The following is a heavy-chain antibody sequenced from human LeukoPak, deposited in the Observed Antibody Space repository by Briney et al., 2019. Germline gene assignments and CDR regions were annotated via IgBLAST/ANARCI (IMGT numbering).Heavy chain of an antibody. Sequence: GGSLRLSCAASGFTFDDYGMHWVRQAPGKGLEWVAFIRYDGSNKYYADSVKGRFTISRDNSKNTLYLQMNSLRAEDTAVYYCAKGAITIFGVVIYYMDVWGKGTTVTVSS. CDR1: GFTFDDYG. V-gene: IGHV3-30*02. D-gene: IGHD3-3*01. CDR2: IRYDGSNK. CDR3: AKGAITIFGVVIYYMDV. J-gene: IGHJ6*03.